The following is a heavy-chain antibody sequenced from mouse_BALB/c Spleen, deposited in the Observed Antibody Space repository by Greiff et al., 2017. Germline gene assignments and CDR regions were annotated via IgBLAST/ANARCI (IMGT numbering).Heavy chain of an antibody. CDR2: IRNKANGYTT. Sequence: EVHLVESGGGLVQPGGSLRLSCATSGFTFTDYYMSWVRQPPGKALEWLGFIRNKANGYTTEYSASVKGRFTISRDNSQSILYLQMNTLRAEDSATYYCARDGNLFAYWGQGTLVTVSA. V-gene: IGHV7-3*02. D-gene: IGHD2-1*01. J-gene: IGHJ3*01. CDR1: GFTFTDYY. CDR3: ARDGNLFAY.